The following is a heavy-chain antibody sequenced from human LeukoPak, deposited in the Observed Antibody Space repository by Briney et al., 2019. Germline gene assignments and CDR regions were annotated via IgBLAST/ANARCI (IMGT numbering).Heavy chain of an antibody. D-gene: IGHD3-3*01. Sequence: SETLSLTCTLSGGSISTYYWSWIRQPPGKGLEWIGYIYYSGSTNYNPSLQSQVTISLDTSKNQFSLRLSSVTAADTAVYYCARGGYGLESFDIWGQGTVVTVSS. CDR3: ARGGYGLESFDI. CDR2: IYYSGST. V-gene: IGHV4-59*01. J-gene: IGHJ3*02. CDR1: GGSISTYY.